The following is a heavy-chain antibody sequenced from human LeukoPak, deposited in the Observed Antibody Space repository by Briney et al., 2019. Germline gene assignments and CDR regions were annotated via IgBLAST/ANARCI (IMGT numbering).Heavy chain of an antibody. V-gene: IGHV4-39*01. CDR2: IFYTENT. CDR1: GGSISSSRYY. Sequence: SETLSLTCTVSGGSISSSRYYWGWIRHPPGKGLEWIGNIFYTENTYYNPSLKSRVTISLDTSKNQFSLKLGSVTAADTAVYYCAKQRRDGYNYFDFWGQGTLVTVSS. D-gene: IGHD5-24*01. CDR3: AKQRRDGYNYFDF. J-gene: IGHJ4*02.